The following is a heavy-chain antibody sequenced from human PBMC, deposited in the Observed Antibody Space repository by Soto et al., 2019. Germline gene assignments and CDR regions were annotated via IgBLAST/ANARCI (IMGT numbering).Heavy chain of an antibody. D-gene: IGHD2-8*01. J-gene: IGHJ6*02. V-gene: IGHV1-69*06. CDR3: ARESGYCTNGVCYTTYYYYYGMDV. Sequence: QVQLVQSGAEVKKPGFSVKVSCKASGGTFSSYAISWVRQAPGQGLEWMGGIIPIFGTANYAQEFQGRVTITADKSTSTAYMELSSLRSEDTAVYYCARESGYCTNGVCYTTYYYYYGMDVWGQGTTVTVSS. CDR2: IIPIFGTA. CDR1: GGTFSSYA.